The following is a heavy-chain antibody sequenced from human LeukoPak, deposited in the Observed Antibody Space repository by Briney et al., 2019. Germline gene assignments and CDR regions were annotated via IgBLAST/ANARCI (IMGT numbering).Heavy chain of an antibody. Sequence: ASVKVSCKASGYTFTGYYMHWVRQAPGQGLEWMGWINPNSGGTNYAQKSQGRVTMTRDTSISTAYMELSRLRSDDTAVYYCASGYYGSGSYRAFDIWGQGTMVTVSS. CDR1: GYTFTGYY. D-gene: IGHD3-10*01. V-gene: IGHV1-2*02. J-gene: IGHJ3*02. CDR3: ASGYYGSGSYRAFDI. CDR2: INPNSGGT.